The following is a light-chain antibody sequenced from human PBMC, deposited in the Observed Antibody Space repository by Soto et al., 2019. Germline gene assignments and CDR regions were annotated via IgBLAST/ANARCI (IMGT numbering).Light chain of an antibody. CDR2: GAS. Sequence: EIVLTQSPGTLSLSPGERATLSCRASQSVTNNQFAWFRQKPGQAPRLLIYGASTMATGFPARFSGSGSGTEFTLTISSLQSEDFAVYYCQQYNNWPLTFGGGTKVDIK. CDR3: QQYNNWPLT. CDR1: QSVTNN. V-gene: IGKV3-15*01. J-gene: IGKJ4*01.